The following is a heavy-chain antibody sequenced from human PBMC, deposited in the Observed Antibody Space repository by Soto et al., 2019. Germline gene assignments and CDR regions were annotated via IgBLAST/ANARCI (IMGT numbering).Heavy chain of an antibody. J-gene: IGHJ2*01. Sequence: EVQLLESGGGLVQPGGYLRLPCAASGFTFSSYAMSWVRQAQGKGLECVSPIGMNTYYADSVKGRFTISRDNSKNTLYLQMNRLRAEDTAVYFCAIIAYNCAYNWWFDLWGRGTLVTVSS. CDR3: AIIAYNCAYNWWFDL. CDR1: GFTFSSYA. CDR2: IGMNT. D-gene: IGHD1-1*01. V-gene: IGHV3-23*01.